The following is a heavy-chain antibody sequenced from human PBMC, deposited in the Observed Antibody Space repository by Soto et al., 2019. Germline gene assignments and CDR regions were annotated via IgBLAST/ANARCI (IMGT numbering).Heavy chain of an antibody. Sequence: QVQRVQSGTEVKKPGASVKVSCKASGYTFTTHYMHWVRQAPGQGLECMGIINPSGGRTTYALKFQGRVTMTSDTSTNTVYVELTSLRSEDTAIYFCARAGENYGSGTFSPPLRYYFNSWGQGTLVTVSS. CDR2: INPSGGRT. D-gene: IGHD3-10*01. CDR1: GYTFTTHY. J-gene: IGHJ4*02. V-gene: IGHV1-46*01. CDR3: ARAGENYGSGTFSPPLRYYFNS.